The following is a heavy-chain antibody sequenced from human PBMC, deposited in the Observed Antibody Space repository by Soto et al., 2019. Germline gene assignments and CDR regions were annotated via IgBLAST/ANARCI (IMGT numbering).Heavy chain of an antibody. D-gene: IGHD2-15*01. CDR2: IFSIDEK. CDR1: GFSLNNTRVG. J-gene: IGHJ6*02. V-gene: IGHV2-26*01. Sequence: QVTLKESGPVLVRPTETLTLTCTVSGFSLNNTRVGVSWVRQPPGKAPEWLAHIFSIDEKSYSTSLRTRLTISKDIFKGQVVLIMTNMNPLDTATYFCARIPSYGSTWEYYFYYYGMDVWGPGTTVTVSS. CDR3: ARIPSYGSTWEYYFYYYGMDV.